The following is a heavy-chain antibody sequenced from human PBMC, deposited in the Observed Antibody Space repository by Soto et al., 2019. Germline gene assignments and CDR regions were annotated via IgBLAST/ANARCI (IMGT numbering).Heavy chain of an antibody. CDR1: GFNFSSYA. Sequence: PGGSLRLSCAASGFNFSSYAMSWVRQAPGKGMEWVSAISDSGGSTYYADTVKGRFTITRDNSKNKLYLQMNSLRAEDSAVYYCAKGRSTVTTLSEIDYWGQGTLVTVSS. D-gene: IGHD4-17*01. V-gene: IGHV3-23*01. CDR3: AKGRSTVTTLSEIDY. CDR2: ISDSGGST. J-gene: IGHJ4*02.